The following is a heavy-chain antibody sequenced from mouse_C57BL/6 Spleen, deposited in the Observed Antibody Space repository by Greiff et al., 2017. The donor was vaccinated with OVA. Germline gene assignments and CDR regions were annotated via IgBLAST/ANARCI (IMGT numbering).Heavy chain of an antibody. CDR3: ARGVYYEGAWFAY. J-gene: IGHJ3*01. V-gene: IGHV14-3*01. CDR1: GFTIKNTY. Sequence: VQLQQSVAELVRPGASVKLSCTASGFTIKNTYMHWVKQRPEQGLEWIGRIDPANGNTKYAPKFQGQATITAATSSNTAYLQLSSLTSEDTAIDYCARGVYYEGAWFAYWGQGTLVTVSA. D-gene: IGHD1-1*01. CDR2: IDPANGNT.